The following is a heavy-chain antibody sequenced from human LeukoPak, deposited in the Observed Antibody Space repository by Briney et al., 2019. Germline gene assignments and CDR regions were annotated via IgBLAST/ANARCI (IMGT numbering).Heavy chain of an antibody. CDR3: ARHQPIWDNWNDSKRDNCFDP. J-gene: IGHJ5*02. Sequence: SETLSLTCTVSGGSISSYYWSWIRQPPGKGLEWIGYIYYSGSTNYNPSLKSRVTISVDTSKNQFSLKLSSVTAADTAVYYCARHQPIWDNWNDSKRDNCFDPWGQGTLVTVSS. D-gene: IGHD1-1*01. CDR1: GGSISSYY. CDR2: IYYSGST. V-gene: IGHV4-59*08.